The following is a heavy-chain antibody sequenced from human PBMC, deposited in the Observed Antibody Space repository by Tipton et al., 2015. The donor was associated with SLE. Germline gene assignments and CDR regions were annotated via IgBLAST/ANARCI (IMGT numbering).Heavy chain of an antibody. CDR1: GGSFSGYY. CDR3: ATSGVTPFDY. D-gene: IGHD3-10*01. V-gene: IGHV4-34*01. Sequence: TLSLTCAVYGGSFSGYYWSWIRQPPGKGLEWIGEINHSGSTNYNPSLKSRLTISVDTSKNQFSLKLSSVTAADTAVYYCATSGVTPFDYWGQGTLVTVSS. J-gene: IGHJ4*02. CDR2: INHSGST.